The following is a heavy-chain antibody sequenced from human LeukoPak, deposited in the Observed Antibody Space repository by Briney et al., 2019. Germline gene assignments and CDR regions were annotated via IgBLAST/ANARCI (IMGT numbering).Heavy chain of an antibody. J-gene: IGHJ4*02. Sequence: GASVKVSCKASGGTFISYAISWVRQAPGQGLEWMGGIIPIFGTANYAQKFQGRVTITADESTSTAYMELSSLRSEDTAVYYCARVVYYDSSGYPQFDYWGQGTLVTVSS. D-gene: IGHD3-22*01. CDR1: GGTFISYA. CDR3: ARVVYYDSSGYPQFDY. V-gene: IGHV1-69*13. CDR2: IIPIFGTA.